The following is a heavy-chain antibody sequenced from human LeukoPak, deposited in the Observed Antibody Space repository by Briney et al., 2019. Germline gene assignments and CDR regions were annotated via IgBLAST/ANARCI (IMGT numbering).Heavy chain of an antibody. CDR3: ARGGGGNSDFLTTYTGASLSFDY. CDR2: LGISGDYT. V-gene: IGHV3-23*01. D-gene: IGHD3-9*01. Sequence: PGGSLRLSCAASGFTFSSYDMSWVRQAPGKGLQWVSSLGISGDYTWYAGSVKGRFTISRDSSKNTLYLQMNSLGAEDTALYYCARGGGGNSDFLTTYTGASLSFDYWGQGALVTVSS. J-gene: IGHJ4*02. CDR1: GFTFSSYD.